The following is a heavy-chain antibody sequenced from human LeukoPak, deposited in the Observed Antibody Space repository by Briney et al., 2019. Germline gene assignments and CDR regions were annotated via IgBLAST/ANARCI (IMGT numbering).Heavy chain of an antibody. V-gene: IGHV3-30*02. Sequence: GSLRLSCAASGFTFSGSGMHWVRQAPGKGLEWVAFIRYDGSDKYYADSVKGRFTISRDNSKNTLYLQMNSLRAEDTAVYYCAKDPHLGYCSSTSCYGVAFHIWGQGTMVTVSS. CDR1: GFTFSGSG. CDR3: AKDPHLGYCSSTSCYGVAFHI. CDR2: IRYDGSDK. D-gene: IGHD2-2*01. J-gene: IGHJ3*02.